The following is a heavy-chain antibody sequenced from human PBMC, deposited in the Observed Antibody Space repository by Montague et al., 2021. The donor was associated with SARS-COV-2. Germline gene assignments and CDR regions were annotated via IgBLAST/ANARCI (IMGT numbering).Heavy chain of an antibody. CDR2: IYYSGST. Sequence: SETLSLTCTVSGGSISSSSYYWGWIRQPPGEGLEWIVSIYYSGSTYYTPSLKSRVTISVDTSKNQFSLKLSSVTAADTAVYYCARSVTLIVVVIRYNWFDPWGQGTLVTVSS. J-gene: IGHJ5*02. CDR1: GGSISSSSYY. V-gene: IGHV4-39*01. CDR3: ARSVTLIVVVIRYNWFDP. D-gene: IGHD3-22*01.